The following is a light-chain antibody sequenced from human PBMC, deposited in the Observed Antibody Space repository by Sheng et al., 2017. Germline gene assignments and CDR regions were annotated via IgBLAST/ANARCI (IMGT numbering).Light chain of an antibody. J-gene: IGKJ1*01. V-gene: IGKV3-15*01. CDR3: QQYNDRPPWT. Sequence: EIVLTQSPGTLSLSPGDRATLSCRASQSVSSGYLAWYQQKPGQAPRLLIYGASTRATGIPAKFSGSGSGTEFTLTISSLQSEDSAVYFCQQYNDRPPWTFGQGPRW. CDR2: GAS. CDR1: QSVSSGY.